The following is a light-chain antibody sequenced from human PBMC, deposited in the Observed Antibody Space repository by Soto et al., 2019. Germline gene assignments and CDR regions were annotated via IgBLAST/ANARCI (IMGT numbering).Light chain of an antibody. Sequence: DIQMTQSPSTLSASVGDRVTITCRASQSISSWLAWYQQKPGKAPKLLIYKASSLESGVPSRFSGSGSGTEFTLTISSLQPDEFANYYCQQYNSYPWTFGQGTKVQLK. V-gene: IGKV1-5*03. CDR3: QQYNSYPWT. J-gene: IGKJ1*01. CDR2: KAS. CDR1: QSISSW.